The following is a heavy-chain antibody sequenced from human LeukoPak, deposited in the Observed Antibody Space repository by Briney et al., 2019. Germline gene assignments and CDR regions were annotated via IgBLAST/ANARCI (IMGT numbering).Heavy chain of an antibody. D-gene: IGHD3-22*01. CDR3: ARGSRWGYYDSSGYGFDY. V-gene: IGHV1-46*01. CDR1: GYTFTSYY. J-gene: IGHJ4*02. Sequence: GASVKVSCTASGYTFTSYYMHWVRQAPGQGLEWMGIINPSGGSTSYAQKFQGRVTMTRDTSTSTVYMELSSLRSEDTAVYYCARGSRWGYYDSSGYGFDYWGQGTLVTVSS. CDR2: INPSGGST.